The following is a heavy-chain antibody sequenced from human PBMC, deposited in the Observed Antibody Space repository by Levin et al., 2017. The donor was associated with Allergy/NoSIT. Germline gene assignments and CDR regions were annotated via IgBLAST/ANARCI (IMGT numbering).Heavy chain of an antibody. CDR2: IYSGGST. V-gene: IGHV3-66*01. D-gene: IGHD6-13*01. Sequence: GGSLRLSCAASGFTVSSNYMSWVRQAPGKGLEWVSVIYSGGSTYYADSVKGRFTISRDNSKNTLYLQMNSLRAEDTAVYYCARTLYSSSWYPDYWGQGTLVTVSS. J-gene: IGHJ4*02. CDR1: GFTVSSNY. CDR3: ARTLYSSSWYPDY.